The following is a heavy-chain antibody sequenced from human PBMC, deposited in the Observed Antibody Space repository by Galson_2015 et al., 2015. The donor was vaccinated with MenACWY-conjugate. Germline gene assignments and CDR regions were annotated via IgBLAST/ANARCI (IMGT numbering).Heavy chain of an antibody. CDR2: VRSQSRNYET. CDR1: GFNFGGSH. V-gene: IGHV3-73*01. D-gene: IGHD2-2*01. CDR3: ARQTNSCHDF. J-gene: IGHJ4*02. Sequence: SLRLSCADSGFNFGGSHMHWVRQPPGKGLEWVGHVRSQSRNYETAYGASVMGRFTIFRDDSRNTAYLQMNNLKVEDTAVYYCARQTNSCHDFWGQGTLVTASS.